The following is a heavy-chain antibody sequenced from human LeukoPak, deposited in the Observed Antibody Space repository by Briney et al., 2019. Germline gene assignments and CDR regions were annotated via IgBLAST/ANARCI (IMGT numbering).Heavy chain of an antibody. CDR3: ASTFTLTGEPPTPGGFDY. CDR1: GGSIGGYY. CDR2: IYSSGHT. V-gene: IGHV4-59*08. Sequence: SETLSLTCTVSGGSIGGYYWSWIRQPPGKGLEWIAYIYSSGHTNYNPSLKSRVSMSLDTAKNQFALKLTSVTAADTAVYYCASTFTLTGEPPTPGGFDYWGQGTLVTVSS. J-gene: IGHJ4*02. D-gene: IGHD7-27*01.